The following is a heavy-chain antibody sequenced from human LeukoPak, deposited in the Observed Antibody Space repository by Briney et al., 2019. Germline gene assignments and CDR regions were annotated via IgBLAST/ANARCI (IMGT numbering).Heavy chain of an antibody. V-gene: IGHV1-2*02. J-gene: IGHJ4*02. D-gene: IGHD3/OR15-3a*01. CDR2: INPNSGGT. CDR1: EYTFTGYY. CDR3: ASPAPWTGYSFDY. Sequence: ASVKVSCKASEYTFTGYYLHWVRQAPGQGLEWMGWINPNSGGTNYAQKFQGRVTMTRDTSISTAYMELSRLRSDDTAVYYCASPAPWTGYSFDYWGQGTLVTVSS.